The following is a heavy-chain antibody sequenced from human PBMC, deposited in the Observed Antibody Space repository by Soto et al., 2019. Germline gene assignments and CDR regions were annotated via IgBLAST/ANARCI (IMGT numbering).Heavy chain of an antibody. V-gene: IGHV3-30*18. CDR3: AKDQLYCSSTSCYMGGYYYYGMDV. CDR2: ISYDGSNK. J-gene: IGHJ6*02. D-gene: IGHD2-2*02. CDR1: GFTFSSYG. Sequence: QVQLVESGGGVVQPGRSLRLSCAASGFTFSSYGMHWVRQAPGKGLEWVAVISYDGSNKYYADSVKGRFTISRDNSKNTLYLQMNSLRAEDTAVYYCAKDQLYCSSTSCYMGGYYYYGMDVCGQGTTVTVSS.